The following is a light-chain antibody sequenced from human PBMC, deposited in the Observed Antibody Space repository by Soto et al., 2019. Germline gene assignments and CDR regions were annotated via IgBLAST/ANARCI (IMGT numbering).Light chain of an antibody. V-gene: IGLV3-21*04. CDR3: QVWDKSSDHAV. CDR2: YDS. J-gene: IGLJ7*01. Sequence: SYELTQPPSVSVAPGKTVRITCGGNNIGSKSVHWYQQKPGQAPVVVMYYDSDRPSGIPERFSGAKSGNTATLTISRVEAGDEADYYCQVWDKSSDHAVFGGGTQLTVL. CDR1: NIGSKS.